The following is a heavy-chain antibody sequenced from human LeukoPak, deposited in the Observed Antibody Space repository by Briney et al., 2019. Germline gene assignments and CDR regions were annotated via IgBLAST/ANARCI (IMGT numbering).Heavy chain of an antibody. J-gene: IGHJ4*02. Sequence: PGGSLRLSCAASGFSFSDYWMHWVRQVPGKGLEWVARINEVGSIRSYADSVEGRFTISRENAKNTVYLHMTSLRAEDTAVYYCVRDLILTWPPGDDFDHWGQGTLVTVSS. D-gene: IGHD3-16*01. CDR1: GFSFSDYW. CDR3: VRDLILTWPPGDDFDH. V-gene: IGHV3-74*03. CDR2: INEVGSIR.